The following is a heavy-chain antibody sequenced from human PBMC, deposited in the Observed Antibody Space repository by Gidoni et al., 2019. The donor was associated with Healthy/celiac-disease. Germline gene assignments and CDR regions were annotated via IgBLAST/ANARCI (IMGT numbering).Heavy chain of an antibody. CDR2: IYYSGST. CDR3: ARLYGDQYYFDY. J-gene: IGHJ4*02. Sequence: QLQLQESGPGLVKPSETLSLTGTVSGGSISSSSYYWGWIRQPPGKGLEWIGGIYYSGSTYYTPSLKSRVTISVDTSKNQFSLKLSSVTAADTAVYYCARLYGDQYYFDYWGQGTLVTVSS. D-gene: IGHD4-17*01. CDR1: GGSISSSSYY. V-gene: IGHV4-39*01.